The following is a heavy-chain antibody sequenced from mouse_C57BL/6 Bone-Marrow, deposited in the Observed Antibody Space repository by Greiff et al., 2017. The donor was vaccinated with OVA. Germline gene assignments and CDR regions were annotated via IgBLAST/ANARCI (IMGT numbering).Heavy chain of an antibody. V-gene: IGHV5-4*01. Sequence: EVQRVESGGGLVKPGGSLKLSCAASGFTFSSYAMSWVRQTPEKRLEWVATISDGGSYTYYPDNVKGRFTISRDNAKNNMYLQMSQLKSEDTAMYYCARGHMITDLYYYAMDYWGQGTSVTVSS. D-gene: IGHD2-4*01. CDR3: ARGHMITDLYYYAMDY. CDR2: ISDGGSYT. CDR1: GFTFSSYA. J-gene: IGHJ4*01.